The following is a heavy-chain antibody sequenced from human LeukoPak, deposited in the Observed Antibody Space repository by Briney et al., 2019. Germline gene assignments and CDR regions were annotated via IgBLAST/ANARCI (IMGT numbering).Heavy chain of an antibody. J-gene: IGHJ4*02. D-gene: IGHD4-17*01. CDR1: GFSLSTRGVG. CDR2: IYWNDDK. V-gene: IGHV2-5*01. Sequence: SGPTLVNPTQTLTLTCTFSGFSLSTRGVGVGWIRQPPGKALEWLALIYWNDDKRYSPSLKSRLTITKDTSKNQVVLTMTNMDPVDTATYYCARHDYGDSHFDYWGQGTLVTVSS. CDR3: ARHDYGDSHFDY.